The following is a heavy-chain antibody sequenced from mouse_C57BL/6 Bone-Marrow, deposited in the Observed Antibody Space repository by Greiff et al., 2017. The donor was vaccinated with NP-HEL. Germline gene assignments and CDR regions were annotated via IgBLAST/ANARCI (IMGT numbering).Heavy chain of an antibody. V-gene: IGHV1-85*01. D-gene: IGHD1-1*01. CDR1: GYTFTSYD. CDR2: IYPRDGST. J-gene: IGHJ2*01. Sequence: QVQLQQSGPELVKPGASVKLSCKASGYTFTSYDINWVKQRPGQGLEWIGWIYPRDGSTKYNEKLKGTAKLTVATSSSTAYMELHSLTSEDSAVYFCARDFYYYGSSYWGQGTTLTVSS. CDR3: ARDFYYYGSSY.